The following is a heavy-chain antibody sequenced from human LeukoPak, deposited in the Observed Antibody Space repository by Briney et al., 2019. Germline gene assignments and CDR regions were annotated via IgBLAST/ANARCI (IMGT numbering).Heavy chain of an antibody. CDR3: AKIDRQYCSRSSCYALDY. V-gene: IGHV5-51*01. D-gene: IGHD2-2*01. CDR1: GYSFTSYW. J-gene: IGHJ4*02. CDR2: IYPGDSDT. Sequence: GESLRISCKCSGYSFTSYWIGWVRQMPGKGLEWMGIIYPGDSDTRYSPSFQGQVTISVDKSISTAYLQWSSLKASDTAIYYCAKIDRQYCSRSSCYALDYWGQGTQVTVSS.